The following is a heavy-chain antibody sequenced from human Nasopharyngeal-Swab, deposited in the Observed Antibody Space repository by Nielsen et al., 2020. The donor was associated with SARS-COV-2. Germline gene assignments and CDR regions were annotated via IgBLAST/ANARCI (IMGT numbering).Heavy chain of an antibody. D-gene: IGHD1-26*01. J-gene: IGHJ4*02. CDR2: IANDGRYK. V-gene: IGHV3-30*04. Sequence: GESLKISCAASGFTFDSYAMHWVRQAPGKGLEWVAVIANDGRYKHYADSVKGRFTISRDNSKNTLYLQMNSLRAEDTAVYYCARDGEVGAITGIDYWGQGTLVTVSS. CDR1: GFTFDSYA. CDR3: ARDGEVGAITGIDY.